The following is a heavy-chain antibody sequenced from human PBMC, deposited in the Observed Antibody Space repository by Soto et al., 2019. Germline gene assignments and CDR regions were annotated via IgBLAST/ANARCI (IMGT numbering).Heavy chain of an antibody. V-gene: IGHV3-23*01. Sequence: EVQLLESGGGLVQPGGSLRLSCAASGCTFSSYAMRWVRQAPGKGLEWVSAVSGGGGSTYYADSVKGRFTISRDNSKNTLYLQMNSLRAEDTAVYYCARRGPGTYFDYWGQGTLVTVSS. CDR1: GCTFSSYA. J-gene: IGHJ4*02. CDR2: VSGGGGST. CDR3: ARRGPGTYFDY. D-gene: IGHD6-13*01.